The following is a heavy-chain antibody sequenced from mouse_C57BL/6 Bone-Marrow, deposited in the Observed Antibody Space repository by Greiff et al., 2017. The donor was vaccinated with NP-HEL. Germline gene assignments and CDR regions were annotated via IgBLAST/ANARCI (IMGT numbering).Heavy chain of an antibody. CDR3: ARRSSQAYYFDY. D-gene: IGHD1-1*01. CDR2: IYPGDGDT. J-gene: IGHJ2*01. V-gene: IGHV1-80*01. Sequence: VKLQQSGAELVKPGASVKISCKASGYAFSSYWMNWVKQRPGKGLEWIGQIYPGDGDTNYNGKFKGKATLTADKSSSTAYMQLSSLTSEDSAVYFCARRSSQAYYFDYWGQGTTLTVSS. CDR1: GYAFSSYW.